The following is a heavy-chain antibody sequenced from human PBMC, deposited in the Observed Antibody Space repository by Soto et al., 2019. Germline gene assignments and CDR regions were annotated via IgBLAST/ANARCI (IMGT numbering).Heavy chain of an antibody. J-gene: IGHJ4*02. D-gene: IGHD3-22*01. CDR2: INPSGGST. CDR3: ARDPPRVYYDSSGLDY. Sequence: ASVKVSCKASGYTFTSYYMHWVRQAPGQGLEWMGIINPSGGSTNYAQKFQGRVTMTRDTSTSTVYMELSSLRSEDTAVYYCARDPPRVYYDSSGLDYWGQGTLVTVSS. CDR1: GYTFTSYY. V-gene: IGHV1-46*01.